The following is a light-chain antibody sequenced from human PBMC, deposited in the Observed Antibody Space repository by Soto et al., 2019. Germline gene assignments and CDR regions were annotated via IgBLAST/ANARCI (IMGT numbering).Light chain of an antibody. Sequence: QPLLTQPPSVSRARGQRVTISRTNSSSYTRAAYYVLWYPQLPGTAPKLLIYDNYIRPSSVPDRFSSSKSGASASLASTGLQGVDEAHYYCQSYDIRLGGSCVFGTGTKVTVI. J-gene: IGLJ1*01. V-gene: IGLV1-40*01. CDR1: SSYTRAAYY. CDR2: DNY. CDR3: QSYDIRLGGSCV.